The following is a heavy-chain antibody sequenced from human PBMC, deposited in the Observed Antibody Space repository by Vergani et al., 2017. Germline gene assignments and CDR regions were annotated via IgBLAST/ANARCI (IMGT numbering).Heavy chain of an antibody. CDR3: ASAERQGGDYYDGSGYYDQGYGMDV. V-gene: IGHV4-30-4*08. J-gene: IGHJ6*02. D-gene: IGHD3-22*01. CDR1: GGSISSGVYY. CDR2: IYYSAST. Sequence: QVQLQESGPGLVKPSQTLSLTCTVSGGSISSGVYYWSCFCQPPGKALDWVGYIYYSASTYYNPYLKSRVTISVDTSKNQFSLKQSSVTAADTAAYYCASAERQGGDYYDGSGYYDQGYGMDVWGQGTTVTVSS.